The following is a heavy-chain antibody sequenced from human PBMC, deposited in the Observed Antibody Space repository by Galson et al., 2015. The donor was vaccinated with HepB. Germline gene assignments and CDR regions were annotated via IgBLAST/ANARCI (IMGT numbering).Heavy chain of an antibody. V-gene: IGHV3-48*01. CDR1: GFTFSIYH. CDR2: IKSGTTTI. Sequence: SLRLSCAGSGFTFSIYHMHWVRQAPGKGLEWVSFIKSGTTTITYADSVKGRFTISGDDAKNSLYLQMNSLRAEDTAVYYCARDPRDGHSHFDYWGQGTLVTVSS. CDR3: ARDPRDGHSHFDY. D-gene: IGHD5-24*01. J-gene: IGHJ4*02.